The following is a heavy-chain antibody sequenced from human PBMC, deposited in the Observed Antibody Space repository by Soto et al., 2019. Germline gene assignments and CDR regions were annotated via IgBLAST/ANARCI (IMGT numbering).Heavy chain of an antibody. J-gene: IGHJ4*02. D-gene: IGHD3-22*01. V-gene: IGHV4-39*01. CDR3: ARHRSMKYYYDSSGYPDY. CDR2: IYYSGST. CDR1: GGSISSSSYY. Sequence: KSSETLSLTCTVSGGSISSSSYYWGWIRQPPGKGLEWIGSIYYSGSTYYNPSLKSRVTISVDTSKNQFSLKLSSVTAADTAVYYCARHRSMKYYYDSSGYPDYWGQGTLVTVSS.